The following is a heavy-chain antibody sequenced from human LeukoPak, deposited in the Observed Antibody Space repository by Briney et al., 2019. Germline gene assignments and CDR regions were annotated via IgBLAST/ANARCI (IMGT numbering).Heavy chain of an antibody. D-gene: IGHD1-26*01. Sequence: GGSLRLSCAASGFTFSNYAMTWVRQAPGKRLEWVSHISGSGSSTYYADSVKGRFTFSRDNSKNTVYLQMNSLRAEDTAVYYCAKLTGSGSYYPFDFWGQGTLVTVSS. CDR3: AKLTGSGSYYPFDF. J-gene: IGHJ4*02. CDR2: ISGSGSST. V-gene: IGHV3-23*01. CDR1: GFTFSNYA.